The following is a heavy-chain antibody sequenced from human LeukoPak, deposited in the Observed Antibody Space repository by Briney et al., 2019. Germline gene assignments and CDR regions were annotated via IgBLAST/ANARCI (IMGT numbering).Heavy chain of an antibody. Sequence: GGSVRLSCAASGFSFSNYAMAWVRQAPGKGLEWVSGISAGGTRTYYADSVRGRFTIFRDNSMDTVYLQMNSLRAEDTGVYYCAKYAVRETFFGDYWGQGTLVAVSS. CDR3: AKYAVRETFFGDY. V-gene: IGHV3-23*01. D-gene: IGHD3-3*01. J-gene: IGHJ4*02. CDR1: GFSFSNYA. CDR2: ISAGGTRT.